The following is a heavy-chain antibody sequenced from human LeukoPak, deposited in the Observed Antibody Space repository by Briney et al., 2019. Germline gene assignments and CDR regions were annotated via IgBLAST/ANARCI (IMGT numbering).Heavy chain of an antibody. D-gene: IGHD6-13*01. V-gene: IGHV1-2*02. J-gene: IGHJ4*02. CDR2: INQSSGDT. CDR3: ARLASSYN. CDR1: GYTFTGYY. Sequence: GASVKVSCKASGYTFTGYYMHWVRQAPGQGLEWMGWINQSSGDTIYAQKFQGRVTMTRDTSISTAYMELSRLQSDDTAIYYCARLASSYNWGQGALVTVSS.